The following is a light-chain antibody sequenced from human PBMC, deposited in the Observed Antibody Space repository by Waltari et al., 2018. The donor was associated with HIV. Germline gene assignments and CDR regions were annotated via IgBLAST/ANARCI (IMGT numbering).Light chain of an antibody. V-gene: IGLV2-11*01. J-gene: IGLJ2*01. CDR1: SSDVGDYNY. Sequence: QSALTQPRSVSGSPGQQVTLSCTGASSDVGDYNYVSWYQQYPGKAPKLIIYDVDKGPSGVPERFSVLKSGNTASLTISGLQSEDEADYYCCSYAGSLFGGGTKVAVL. CDR2: DVD. CDR3: CSYAGSL.